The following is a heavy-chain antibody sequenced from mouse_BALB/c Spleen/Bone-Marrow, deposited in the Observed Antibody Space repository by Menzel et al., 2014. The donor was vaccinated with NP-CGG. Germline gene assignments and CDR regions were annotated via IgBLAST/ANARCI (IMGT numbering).Heavy chain of an antibody. CDR2: IDPYSGGT. V-gene: IGHV1S135*01. J-gene: IGHJ4*01. Sequence: EVKLVESGPELVKPGASVKVSCKASGYAFTNYNMFWVKQSHGKSLEWIGYIDPYSGGTNYNQKFKGKATLTVDKSSSTAYMHLNSLTSEDSAVYYCARGLSRAMDYWGQGNSVTVSS. CDR3: ARGLSRAMDY. CDR1: GYAFTNYN. D-gene: IGHD2-2*01.